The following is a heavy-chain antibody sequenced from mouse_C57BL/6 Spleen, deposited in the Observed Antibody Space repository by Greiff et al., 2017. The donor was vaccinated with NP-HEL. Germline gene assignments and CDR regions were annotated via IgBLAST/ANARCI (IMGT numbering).Heavy chain of an antibody. J-gene: IGHJ2*01. Sequence: QVQLQQSGPELVKPGASVKISCKASGYAFSSSWMNWVKQRPGKGLEWIGDIYPGSGSTNYNEKFKSKATLTVDTSSSTAYMQLSSLTSEDSAVYYCARGDSSGGFDYWGQGTTLTVSS. V-gene: IGHV1-82*01. D-gene: IGHD3-2*02. CDR1: GYAFSSSW. CDR2: IYPGSGST. CDR3: ARGDSSGGFDY.